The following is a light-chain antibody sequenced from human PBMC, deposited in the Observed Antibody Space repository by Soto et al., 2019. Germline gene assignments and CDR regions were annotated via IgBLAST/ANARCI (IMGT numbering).Light chain of an antibody. CDR2: GAS. J-gene: IGKJ4*01. CDR3: KQYGSTPLT. V-gene: IGKV3-20*01. CDR1: QSVISY. Sequence: ESVLTQSPGTLSLSPGERATLSCRASQSVISYLAWYQQKPGQAPRLLIYGASSRATGIPDRFSGSGSGTDFTLTISRLEPEDFAVYYCKQYGSTPLTFGGGTKVDIK.